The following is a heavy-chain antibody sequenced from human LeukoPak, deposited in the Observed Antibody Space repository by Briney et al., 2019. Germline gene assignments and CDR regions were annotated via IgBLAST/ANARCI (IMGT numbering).Heavy chain of an antibody. J-gene: IGHJ3*02. V-gene: IGHV3-33*01. Sequence: PGGSLRLSCAASGFTFSSYGMHWVRQAPDKGLEWVAVIWYDGSNKYYADSVKGRFTISRDNSKNTLYLQMNSLRAEDTAVYYCARDTPEDLGYCSGGSCLDAFDIWGQGTMVTVSS. D-gene: IGHD2-15*01. CDR2: IWYDGSNK. CDR3: ARDTPEDLGYCSGGSCLDAFDI. CDR1: GFTFSSYG.